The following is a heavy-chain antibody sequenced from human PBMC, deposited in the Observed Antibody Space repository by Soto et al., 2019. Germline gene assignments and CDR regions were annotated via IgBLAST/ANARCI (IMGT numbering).Heavy chain of an antibody. CDR3: ARELERGFDY. CDR2: IAYDGRNK. Sequence: QVQLVESGGGVVQPGRSLRLSCAASGFNFSSYAMRWVRQAPGKGLEWVAVIAYDGRNKYYADSVKGRFTISRDNSKNTLYLQMNSLRIEDTAVYYCARELERGFDYWGQGTLVTVSS. J-gene: IGHJ4*02. D-gene: IGHD1-1*01. V-gene: IGHV3-30*04. CDR1: GFNFSSYA.